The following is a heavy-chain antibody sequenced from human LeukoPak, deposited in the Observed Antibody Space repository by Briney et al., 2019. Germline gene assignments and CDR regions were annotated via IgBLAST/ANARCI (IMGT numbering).Heavy chain of an antibody. CDR3: ARGYSYGSDYYYGMDV. J-gene: IGHJ6*02. Sequence: GASVKVSCTASGSTFTSYAISGVRQAPGQGLEWMGWIGGYNGNTKYAQKVQGRVTMTPDTSTSTAYMELRSLRSDDTAVYYCARGYSYGSDYYYGMDVWGQGTTVTVSS. CDR2: IGGYNGNT. CDR1: GSTFTSYA. D-gene: IGHD5-18*01. V-gene: IGHV1-18*01.